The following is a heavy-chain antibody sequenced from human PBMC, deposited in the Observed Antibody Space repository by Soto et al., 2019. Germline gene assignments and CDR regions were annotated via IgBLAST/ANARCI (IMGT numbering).Heavy chain of an antibody. CDR3: ARGGRRITMIVVVIGAFDI. J-gene: IGHJ3*02. Sequence: QVQLVQSGAEVKKPGASVKVSCKASGYTFTSYYMHWVRQAPGQGLEWMGIINPSGGSTSYAQKFQGRLTRTRDTSTSTVYMELSSVRSEDTAVYYCARGGRRITMIVVVIGAFDIWGQGTMVTVSS. D-gene: IGHD3-22*01. CDR1: GYTFTSYY. V-gene: IGHV1-46*01. CDR2: INPSGGST.